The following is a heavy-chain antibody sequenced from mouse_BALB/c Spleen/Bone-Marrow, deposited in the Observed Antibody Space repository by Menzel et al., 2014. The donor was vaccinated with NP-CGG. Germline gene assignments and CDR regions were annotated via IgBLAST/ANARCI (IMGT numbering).Heavy chain of an antibody. D-gene: IGHD1-1*01. Sequence: EVKLVESGGGLVKPGGSLKLSCAASGLTFSSYSMSWVRQTPEKRLEWVATISSGGSYTYYPDSVKGRFTISRDNAKNTLYLQMSSLKSEDTAMYYCTRDPFYYGSSYAMDYWGQGTSVTVSS. J-gene: IGHJ4*01. CDR3: TRDPFYYGSSYAMDY. CDR1: GLTFSSYS. V-gene: IGHV5-6-4*01. CDR2: ISSGGSYT.